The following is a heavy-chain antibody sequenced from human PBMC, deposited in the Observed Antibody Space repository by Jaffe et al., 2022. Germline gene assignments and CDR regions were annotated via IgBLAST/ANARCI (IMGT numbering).Heavy chain of an antibody. CDR3: ARQGGSGSYYNQNWFDP. J-gene: IGHJ5*02. CDR1: GYSISSGYY. V-gene: IGHV4-38-2*01. D-gene: IGHD3-10*01. Sequence: QVQLQESGPGLVKPSETLSLTCAVSGYSISSGYYWGWIRQPPGKGLEWIGSIYHSGSTYYNPSLKSRVTISVDTSKNQFSLKLSSVTAADTAVYYCARQGGSGSYYNQNWFDPWGQGTLVTVSS. CDR2: IYHSGST.